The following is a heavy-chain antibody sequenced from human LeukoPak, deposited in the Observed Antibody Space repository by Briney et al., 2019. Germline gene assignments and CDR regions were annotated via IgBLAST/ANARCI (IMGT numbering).Heavy chain of an antibody. V-gene: IGHV3-15*01. CDR1: GFSFTNAW. CDR3: TTLWGGGPDS. CDR2: IKSKTDGGTP. Sequence: GGSLRLSCAASGFSFTNAWMSWVRQAPSKGLEYIGRIKSKTDGGTPEYAAPVKGRFTISRDDSKDTLYLQMNSLKTEDTAVYYCTTLWGGGPDSWGQGTLVTVSP. D-gene: IGHD3-16*01. J-gene: IGHJ4*02.